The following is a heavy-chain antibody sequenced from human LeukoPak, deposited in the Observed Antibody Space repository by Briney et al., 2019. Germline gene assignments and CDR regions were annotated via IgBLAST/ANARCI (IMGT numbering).Heavy chain of an antibody. V-gene: IGHV1-18*01. CDR2: IYKGNT. D-gene: IGHD2-2*01. CDR3: ARARVVPAANWFDP. CDR1: GYTFTSYA. Sequence: ASVKVSCKASGYTFTSYAISWVRQAPGQGLEWMGWIYKGNTNYAQKLQGRVTMTTDTSTSTAYMELRSLRSDDTAVYYCARARVVPAANWFDPWGQGTLVTVSS. J-gene: IGHJ5*02.